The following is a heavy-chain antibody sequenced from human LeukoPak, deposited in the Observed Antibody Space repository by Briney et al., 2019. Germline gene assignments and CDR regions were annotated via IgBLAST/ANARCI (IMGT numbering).Heavy chain of an antibody. CDR2: IQYDGSNK. V-gene: IGHV3-30*02. Sequence: GGSLRLSCAASGFTFSSYGMHWVRQAPGKGLEWVAFIQYDGSNKYYADSVKGRFTISRDNSKNTLYLQMNSLRAEDTAVYYCAKAMREWIQLWSEALDIWGQGTMVTVSS. J-gene: IGHJ3*02. CDR3: AKAMREWIQLWSEALDI. CDR1: GFTFSSYG. D-gene: IGHD5-18*01.